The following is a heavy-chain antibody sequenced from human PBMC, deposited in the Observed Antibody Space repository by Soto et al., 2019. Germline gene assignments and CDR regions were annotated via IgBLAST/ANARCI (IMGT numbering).Heavy chain of an antibody. CDR1: GFTFSSYS. V-gene: IGHV3-21*01. CDR2: ISSSSSYI. J-gene: IGHJ4*02. D-gene: IGHD6-13*01. Sequence: GGSLRLSCAASGFTFSSYSMNWVRQAPGKGLEWVSSISSSSSYIYYADSVKGRFTISRDNAKNSLYLQMNSLRAEDTAVYYCARDRRIAAAGPFDYWGQGTLVTVSS. CDR3: ARDRRIAAAGPFDY.